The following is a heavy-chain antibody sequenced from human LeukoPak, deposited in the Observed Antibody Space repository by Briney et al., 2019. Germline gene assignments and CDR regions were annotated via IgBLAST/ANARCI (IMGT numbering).Heavy chain of an antibody. CDR2: INPSTDTK. D-gene: IGHD5-18*01. J-gene: IGHJ3*02. Sequence: ASVKVSCKASGYSFTTYFLHWVGQAPGQGLEWMGVINPSTDTKTYAQKFQGRVTMTRDTSTSTVYLEVSSLISEDTAVYHSARLGYGEAFDIWGPGTMVTVSS. CDR3: ARLGYGEAFDI. CDR1: GYSFTTYF. V-gene: IGHV1-46*01.